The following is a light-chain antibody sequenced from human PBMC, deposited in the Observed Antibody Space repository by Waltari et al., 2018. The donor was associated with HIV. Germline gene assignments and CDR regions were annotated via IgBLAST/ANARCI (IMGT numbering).Light chain of an antibody. CDR3: QSYDSSLSGYV. V-gene: IGLV1-40*01. Sequence: QSVLTQPPSVSGAPGQRVTISSTGSSSNIGADYDVHCYQQLPGIAPKLLIHGNNNRPSGVPDRFSGSKSGTSASLAITGLQAEDEAVYSCQSYDSSLSGYVFGTGTKVTVL. CDR1: SSNIGADYD. J-gene: IGLJ1*01. CDR2: GNN.